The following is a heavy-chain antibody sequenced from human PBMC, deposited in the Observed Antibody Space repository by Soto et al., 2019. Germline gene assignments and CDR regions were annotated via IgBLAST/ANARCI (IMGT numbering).Heavy chain of an antibody. D-gene: IGHD2-21*02. V-gene: IGHV3-30*04. CDR2: VSFDGKVT. J-gene: IGHJ4*02. Sequence: PGGSLRLSCTGSGFTFNSLSLHWVRQGPDKSLEWVAVVSFDGKVTYYADSVKGRFTVSRDISKNTIYLQANSLRPEDTSVYYCAREPYGDSQYFDYWGQGT. CDR3: AREPYGDSQYFDY. CDR1: GFTFNSLS.